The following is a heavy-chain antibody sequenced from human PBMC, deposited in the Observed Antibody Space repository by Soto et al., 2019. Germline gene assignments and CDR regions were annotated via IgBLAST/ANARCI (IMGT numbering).Heavy chain of an antibody. CDR3: ARVPTYGDPNYYYYYGMDV. V-gene: IGHV4-59*01. CDR2: IYYSGST. D-gene: IGHD4-17*01. Sequence: SETLSLTCTVSGGSISSYYWSWIRQPPGKGLEWIGYIYYSGSTNYNPSLKSRVTISVDTSKNQFSLKLSSVTAADTAVYYCARVPTYGDPNYYYYYGMDVWGQGTAVTVSS. CDR1: GGSISSYY. J-gene: IGHJ6*02.